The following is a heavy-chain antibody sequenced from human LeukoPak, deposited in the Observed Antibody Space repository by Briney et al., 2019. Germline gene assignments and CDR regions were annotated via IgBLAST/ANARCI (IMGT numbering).Heavy chain of an antibody. J-gene: IGHJ4*02. Sequence: GASLQISCKASGSISTSYWSGWVRQLPGRGLEWMGIIYTGDADTRYSPSFQGQVTISADKSISTAYLQWSSLKASDTAMYYCARHQGATPGTFDYWGQGTLVTVSS. D-gene: IGHD1-26*01. CDR1: GSISTSYW. CDR3: ARHQGATPGTFDY. V-gene: IGHV5-51*01. CDR2: IYTGDADT.